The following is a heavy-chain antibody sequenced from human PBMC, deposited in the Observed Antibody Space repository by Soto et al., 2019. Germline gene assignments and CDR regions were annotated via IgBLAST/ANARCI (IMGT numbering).Heavy chain of an antibody. Sequence: SETLSLTCTVSGGSISSSSYYWGWIRQPPGKGLEWIGSIYYSGSTYYNPSLKSRVTISVDTSKNQFSLKLSSVTAADTAVYYCASPGITMVRGVATDYWGQGTLVTVS. D-gene: IGHD3-10*01. CDR2: IYYSGST. CDR1: GGSISSSSYY. CDR3: ASPGITMVRGVATDY. J-gene: IGHJ4*02. V-gene: IGHV4-39*01.